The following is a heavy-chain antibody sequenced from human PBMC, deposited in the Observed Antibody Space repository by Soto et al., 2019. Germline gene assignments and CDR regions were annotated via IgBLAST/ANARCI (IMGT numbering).Heavy chain of an antibody. V-gene: IGHV3-7*01. J-gene: IGHJ3*02. CDR3: ARGYSGYDDAFDI. CDR1: GFTFSSYW. D-gene: IGHD5-12*01. CDR2: IKQDGSEK. Sequence: GGSLRLSCAASGFTFSSYWMSWVRQAPGKGLEWVANIKQDGSEKYYVDSVKGRCTSSRVNAKNSLYLQMNSLRAEDTAVYYCARGYSGYDDAFDIWGQGAMVTVSS.